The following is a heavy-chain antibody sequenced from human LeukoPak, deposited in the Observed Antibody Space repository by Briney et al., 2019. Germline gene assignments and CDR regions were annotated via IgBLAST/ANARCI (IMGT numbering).Heavy chain of an antibody. Sequence: ASVKVSCKASGYTFTSYGISWVRQAPGQGLEWMGWISAYNGNTNYAQKLQGRVTMTTDTSTSTAYMELRSLGSDDTAVYYCARGEVLRYFDWFPPSSYYFDYWGQGTLVTVSS. D-gene: IGHD3-9*01. CDR1: GYTFTSYG. CDR3: ARGEVLRYFDWFPPSSYYFDY. J-gene: IGHJ4*02. V-gene: IGHV1-18*01. CDR2: ISAYNGNT.